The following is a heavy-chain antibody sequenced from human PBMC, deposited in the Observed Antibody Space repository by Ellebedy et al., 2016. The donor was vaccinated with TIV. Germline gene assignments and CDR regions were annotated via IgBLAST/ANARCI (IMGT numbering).Heavy chain of an antibody. Sequence: AASVKVSCKASGYSFTSYDINWVRQAPGQGLEWMGWISAYNGNTNYAQKLQGRVTMTTDTSTSTAYMELRSLRSDDTAVYYCARGRVPAAMFDYYYYYGMDVWGQGTTVTVSS. CDR1: GYSFTSYD. CDR2: ISAYNGNT. J-gene: IGHJ6*02. D-gene: IGHD2-2*01. V-gene: IGHV1-18*01. CDR3: ARGRVPAAMFDYYYYYGMDV.